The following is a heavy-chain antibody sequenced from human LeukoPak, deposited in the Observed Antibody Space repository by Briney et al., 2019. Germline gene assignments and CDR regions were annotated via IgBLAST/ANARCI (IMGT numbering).Heavy chain of an antibody. CDR3: AKDHDHENQWFDP. J-gene: IGHJ5*02. CDR2: INKNGGET. V-gene: IGHV3-53*01. Sequence: PGGSLRLSCAASGFTVSSNYMNWGRQAPGKGLEWVSTINKNGGETYYADSVKGRFTISRDNSRNTLYLQMNSLRAEDTAVYYCAKDHDHENQWFDPWGQGTLVTVSS. CDR1: GFTVSSNY. D-gene: IGHD2/OR15-2a*01.